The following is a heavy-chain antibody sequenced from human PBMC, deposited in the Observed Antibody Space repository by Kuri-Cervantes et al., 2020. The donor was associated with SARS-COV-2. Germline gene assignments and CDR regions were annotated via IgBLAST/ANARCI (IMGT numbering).Heavy chain of an antibody. J-gene: IGHJ4*02. V-gene: IGHV4-59*12. CDR3: ASRVREDYGEDY. CDR1: GGSISSYY. D-gene: IGHD4-17*01. CDR2: IYYSGST. Sequence: SETLSLTCTVSGGSISSYYWSWIRQPPGKGLEWIGYIYYSGSTNYNPSLKSRVTISVDTSKNQFSLKLSSVTAADTAVYYCASRVREDYGEDYWGQGALVTVSS.